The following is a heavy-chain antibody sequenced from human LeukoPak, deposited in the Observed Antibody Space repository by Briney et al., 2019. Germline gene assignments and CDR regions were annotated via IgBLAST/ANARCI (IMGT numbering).Heavy chain of an antibody. CDR3: AMIPYCTTATCYYFDH. J-gene: IGHJ4*02. CDR2: ISAYSGNT. Sequence: ASVKVSCKTSGYTFTTYGISWVRQAPGQGLEWMGWISAYSGNTNYAQKVQGRVTMTTDTSTSTAYMELRSLRSDDTAVYYCAMIPYCTTATCYYFDHWGQGTLVTVSS. V-gene: IGHV1-18*01. D-gene: IGHD2-2*01. CDR1: GYTFTTYG.